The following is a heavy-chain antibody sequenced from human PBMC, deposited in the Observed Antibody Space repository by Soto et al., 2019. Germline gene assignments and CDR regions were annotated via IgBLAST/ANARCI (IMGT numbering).Heavy chain of an antibody. V-gene: IGHV3-23*01. CDR1: GFTFSSYA. J-gene: IGHJ6*02. Sequence: PXGSLRLSCAASGFTFSSYAMSWVRQAPGKGLEWVSAISGSGGSTYYADSVKGRFTISRDNSKNTLYLQMNSLRAEDTAVYYCAKDKSRRVLYYYYYGMEVWGQGTTVTVSS. CDR2: ISGSGGST. CDR3: AKDKSRRVLYYYYYGMEV.